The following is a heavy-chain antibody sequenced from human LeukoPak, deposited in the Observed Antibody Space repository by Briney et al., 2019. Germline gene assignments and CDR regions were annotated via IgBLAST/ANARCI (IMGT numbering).Heavy chain of an antibody. D-gene: IGHD6-19*01. Sequence: PSETLSLTCTVSGGSISSYYWSWIRQPAGKGLEWIGRIYTSGSTNYNPSLKSRVTMSVDTSKNQFSLKLSSVTAADTAVYYCARSEQWPGQDAFDIWGPGTMVTVSS. CDR3: ARSEQWPGQDAFDI. CDR1: GGSISSYY. CDR2: IYTSGST. V-gene: IGHV4-4*07. J-gene: IGHJ3*02.